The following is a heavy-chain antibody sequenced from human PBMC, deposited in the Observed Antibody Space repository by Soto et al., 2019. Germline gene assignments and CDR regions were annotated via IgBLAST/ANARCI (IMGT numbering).Heavy chain of an antibody. CDR1: GYTFTSYA. CDR2: INAGNGNT. Sequence: GASVKVSCKASGYTFTSYAMHWVRQDPGQRLEWMGWINAGNGNTKYSQKFQGRVTITRDTSASTAYMELSSLRSEDTAVYYCARAIHPPSSSYRYDSSGYYSAHQSAFDIWGQGTMVTVSS. V-gene: IGHV1-3*01. CDR3: ARAIHPPSSSYRYDSSGYYSAHQSAFDI. J-gene: IGHJ3*02. D-gene: IGHD3-22*01.